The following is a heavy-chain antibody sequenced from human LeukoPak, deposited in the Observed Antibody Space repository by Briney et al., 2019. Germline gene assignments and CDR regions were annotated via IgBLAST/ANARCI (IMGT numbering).Heavy chain of an antibody. CDR1: GFSLSTSGVG. V-gene: IGHV2-5*01. Sequence: SGPTLVKPTQTLTLTCTFSGFSLSTSGVGVGWIRQPPGKALEWLALIYWNDDKRYSPSLKSRLTITKDTSKNQVVLTMTNMDPVDTATYYCAHRLFFGYGSSGNWFDPWGQGTLVTVSS. CDR3: AHRLFFGYGSSGNWFDP. J-gene: IGHJ5*02. D-gene: IGHD6-13*01. CDR2: IYWNDDK.